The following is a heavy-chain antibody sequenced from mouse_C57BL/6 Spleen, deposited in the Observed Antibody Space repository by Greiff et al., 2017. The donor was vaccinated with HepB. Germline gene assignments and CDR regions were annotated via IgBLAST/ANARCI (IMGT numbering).Heavy chain of an antibody. J-gene: IGHJ4*01. CDR1: GFTFSDYY. CDR3: ARERVYAMDY. Sequence: EVKVVESEGGLVQPGSSMKLSCTASGFTFSDYYMAWVRQVPEKGLEWVANINYDGSSTYYLDSLKSRFIISRDNAKNILYLQMSSLKSEDTATYYCARERVYAMDYWGQGTSVTVSS. CDR2: INYDGSST. V-gene: IGHV5-16*01.